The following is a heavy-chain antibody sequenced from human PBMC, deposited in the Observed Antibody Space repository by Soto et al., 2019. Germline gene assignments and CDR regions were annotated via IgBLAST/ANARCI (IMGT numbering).Heavy chain of an antibody. CDR3: ARAGGRYDILTVYYRYYCDY. V-gene: IGHV1-69*01. J-gene: IGHJ4*02. D-gene: IGHD3-9*01. CDR2: IIPIFGTA. CDR1: GGTCSSYA. Sequence: QVQLVQSGAEVKKPGSSVKVSCKASGGTCSSYAISWVRQAPGQGLEWMGGIIPIFGTANYAQKFQGRVTITADESTSTAYMVLTSLRSEDTAVYYCARAGGRYDILTVYYRYYCDYWRQGTLLTVSS.